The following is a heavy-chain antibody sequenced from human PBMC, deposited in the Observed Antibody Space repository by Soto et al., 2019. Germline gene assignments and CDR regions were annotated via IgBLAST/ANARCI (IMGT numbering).Heavy chain of an antibody. CDR2: IIPILGIA. CDR1: GGTFSSYA. D-gene: IGHD6-19*01. V-gene: IGHV1-69*04. J-gene: IGHJ1*01. CDR3: ARGPPWLGQLSEYFQH. Sequence: ASVKVSCKASGGTFSSYAISWVRQAPGQGLEWMGRIIPILGIANYAQKFQGRVTITADKSTSTAYMELSSLRSEDTAVYYCARGPPWLGQLSEYFQHWGQGTLVTVSS.